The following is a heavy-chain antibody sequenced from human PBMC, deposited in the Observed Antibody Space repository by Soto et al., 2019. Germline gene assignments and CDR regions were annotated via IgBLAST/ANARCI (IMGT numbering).Heavy chain of an antibody. CDR1: GFTFSSYW. D-gene: IGHD2-21*01. CDR2: IEQDGSEK. V-gene: IGHV3-7*01. Sequence: PGGSLRLSCAASGFTFSSYWMSWVRQAPGKGLERVANIEQDGSEKYYVDSVEGRFTISRDNAKNSLYLQMNSLRAEDTAVYYCVRELADSIRRYYYYYYMDVWGKGTTVTVSS. J-gene: IGHJ6*03. CDR3: VRELADSIRRYYYYYYMDV.